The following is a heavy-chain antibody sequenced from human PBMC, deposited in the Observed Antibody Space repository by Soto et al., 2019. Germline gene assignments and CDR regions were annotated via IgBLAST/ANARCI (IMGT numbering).Heavy chain of an antibody. CDR3: ARMSRGTMTNCMDV. Sequence: QVQLVESGGGVVQPGRSLRLSCAASGFTFNSYAMHWVRQAPGKGLERVAVISYDGSNEYYADPVKGRFTISRDNYKNGLYLRLNSLSSGDTAVYYFARMSRGTMTNCMDVWCQGSTVTV. J-gene: IGHJ6*02. V-gene: IGHV3-30-3*01. CDR2: ISYDGSNE. CDR1: GFTFNSYA. D-gene: IGHD3-22*01.